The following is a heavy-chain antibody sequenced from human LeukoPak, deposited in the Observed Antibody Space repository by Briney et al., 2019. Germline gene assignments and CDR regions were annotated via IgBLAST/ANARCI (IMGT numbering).Heavy chain of an antibody. CDR3: ARSRGEFDY. CDR2: ISSSGSTI. CDR1: GFTFSSYE. J-gene: IGHJ4*02. D-gene: IGHD3-10*01. V-gene: IGHV3-48*03. Sequence: GGSLRLSCAASGFTFSSYEMNWVRQAPGKGLEWVSYISSSGSTIYYADSVKGRFTISRDNAKNSLYLQMNSLRAEDTALYYCARSRGEFDYWGQGTLVTVSS.